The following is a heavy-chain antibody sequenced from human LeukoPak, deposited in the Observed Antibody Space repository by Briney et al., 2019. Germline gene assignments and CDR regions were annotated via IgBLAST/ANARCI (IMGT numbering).Heavy chain of an antibody. CDR3: ARPAYTAAYDL. D-gene: IGHD3-16*01. CDR1: GFTSSSYW. V-gene: IGHV3-7*01. Sequence: PGGSLRLSCAASGFTSSSYWFHWVRQAPGKGLEWVANMKGDGSEIHYVDSVKGRFTISRDNAKNSLFLQMNYLRPEDTAVYYCARPAYTAAYDLWGQGTLVTVSS. J-gene: IGHJ3*01. CDR2: MKGDGSEI.